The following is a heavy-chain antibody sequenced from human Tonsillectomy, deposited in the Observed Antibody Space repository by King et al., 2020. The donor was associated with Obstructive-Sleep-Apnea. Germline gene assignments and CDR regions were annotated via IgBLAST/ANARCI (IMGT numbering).Heavy chain of an antibody. CDR3: AHKDTTSYSYYFDY. Sequence: VQLVESGGGVVQPGGSLRLSCAASGFSFSNYGMHWVRQAPGKGLEWVAFISFDGSIKYYADSVKGRFTISRDNSKNTLYLQMNSLRAEDTALYYCAHKDTTSYSYYFDYWGQGTLVTVSS. CDR2: ISFDGSIK. V-gene: IGHV3-30*02. D-gene: IGHD3-22*01. CDR1: GFSFSNYG. J-gene: IGHJ4*02.